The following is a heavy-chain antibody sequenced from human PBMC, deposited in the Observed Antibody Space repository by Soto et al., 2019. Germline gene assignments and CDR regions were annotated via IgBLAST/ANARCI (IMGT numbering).Heavy chain of an antibody. Sequence: QVQLVQSGAEVKKPGSSVKVSCKASGGTFSSYTISWVRQAPGQGLEWMGRIIPILGIANYAQKFQGRVTITADKAASTAYMELSSLRSEDTAVYYCARSRRMVLAATPNYYYMDVWGKWTTVTVCS. CDR3: ARSRRMVLAATPNYYYMDV. D-gene: IGHD2-15*01. CDR2: IIPILGIA. V-gene: IGHV1-69*02. J-gene: IGHJ6*03. CDR1: GGTFSSYT.